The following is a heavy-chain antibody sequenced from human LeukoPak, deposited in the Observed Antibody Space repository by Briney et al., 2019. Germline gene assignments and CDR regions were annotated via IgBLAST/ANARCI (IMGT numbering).Heavy chain of an antibody. CDR3: ARVNDFWGESYYYYYYMDV. CDR2: IYYSGST. Sequence: PSETLSLTCTVSGGSISSYYWSWIRQPPGKGLEWIGYIYYSGSTNYNPSLKSRVTISVDTSKNQFSLKLSSVTAADTAVYYCARVNDFWGESYYYYYYMDVWGKGTTVTVSS. V-gene: IGHV4-59*01. D-gene: IGHD3-3*01. CDR1: GGSISSYY. J-gene: IGHJ6*03.